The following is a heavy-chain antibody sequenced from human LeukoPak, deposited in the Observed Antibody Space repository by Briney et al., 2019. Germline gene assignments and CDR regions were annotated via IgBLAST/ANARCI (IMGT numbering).Heavy chain of an antibody. J-gene: IGHJ4*02. D-gene: IGHD2-2*01. CDR2: INYDGST. Sequence: PGGSLRLSCAASGFTFSNYWMHWFRQAPGKGLMWVSRINYDGSTNYADSVKGRFTISRDNARNTLYMQMNSLRAEDTAVYYCVRGCSSTSCYPFDCWGQGTLVTVSS. CDR3: VRGCSSTSCYPFDC. V-gene: IGHV3-74*01. CDR1: GFTFSNYW.